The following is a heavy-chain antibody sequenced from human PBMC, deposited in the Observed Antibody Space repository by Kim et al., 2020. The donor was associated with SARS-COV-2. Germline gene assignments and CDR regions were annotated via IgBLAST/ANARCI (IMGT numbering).Heavy chain of an antibody. J-gene: IGHJ4*01. CDR3: ARGLGRRYSSSWYSHYF. CDR1: GFTFSSYA. D-gene: IGHD6-13*01. V-gene: IGHV3-30-3*01. Sequence: GGSLRLSCAASGFTFSSYAMHWVRQAPGKGLEWVAVISYDGSNKYYADSVKGRFTISRDNSKNTLYLQMNSLRAEDTAVYYCARGLGRRYSSSWYSHYF. CDR2: ISYDGSNK.